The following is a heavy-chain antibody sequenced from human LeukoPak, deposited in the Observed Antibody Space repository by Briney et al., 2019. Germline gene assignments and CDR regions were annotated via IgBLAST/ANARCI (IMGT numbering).Heavy chain of an antibody. CDR2: IYYSGNT. D-gene: IGHD3-10*01. J-gene: IGHJ4*02. V-gene: IGHV4-61*05. Sequence: KPSETLSLTCTVSGGSISSSSYYWGWIRQPPGQGLEWIGYIYYSGNTYYNPSLKSRVTILVDTSKKQFFLHLSSVTAADTAVYYCARRLKRAGPVDSWGQGTLVTVSS. CDR3: ARRLKRAGPVDS. CDR1: GGSISSSSYY.